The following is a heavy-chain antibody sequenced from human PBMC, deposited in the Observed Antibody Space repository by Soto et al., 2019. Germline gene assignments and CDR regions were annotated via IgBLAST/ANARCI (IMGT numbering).Heavy chain of an antibody. D-gene: IGHD2-2*01. Sequence: GASVKVSCKASGYTFTSYGISWVRQAPGQGLAWMGWISGYNGDTNYAQKFQGRVTLTTDTSTSTAYLEVMTLRSDDTAVYYCARECSYHHFGYWGLGTLGTVSS. CDR1: GYTFTSYG. CDR3: ARECSYHHFGY. V-gene: IGHV1-18*01. J-gene: IGHJ4*02. CDR2: ISGYNGDT.